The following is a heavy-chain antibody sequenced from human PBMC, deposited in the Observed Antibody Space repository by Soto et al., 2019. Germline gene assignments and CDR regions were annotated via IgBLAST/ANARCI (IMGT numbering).Heavy chain of an antibody. Sequence: SGPTLVNPTQTLTLTCTFSGFSLTTTGVGVGWIRQPPGKALEWLALIYWDDDKRYSPSLKSRLSITKDTSKNQVVLTMTNMDPVDTATYYCAHRSGYCSGGSCPRWFDPWGQGTLVTVSS. CDR1: GFSLTTTGVG. CDR3: AHRSGYCSGGSCPRWFDP. V-gene: IGHV2-5*02. J-gene: IGHJ5*02. D-gene: IGHD2-15*01. CDR2: IYWDDDK.